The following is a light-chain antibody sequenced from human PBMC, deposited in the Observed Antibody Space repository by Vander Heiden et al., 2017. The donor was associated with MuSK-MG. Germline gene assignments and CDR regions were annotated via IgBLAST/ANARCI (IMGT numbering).Light chain of an antibody. CDR1: SLRSYS. J-gene: IGLJ1*01. V-gene: IGLV3-19*01. CDR3: NSRDSSGNQLRI. CDR2: DKN. Sequence: SSELTQDPPVSVALGQTVRITCQGDSLRSYSASWYQQKPGQAPVLVIFDKNSRASGIPGRISGSRSGKTSSLVHPGAQAEDEADYYCNSRDSSGNQLRIFGTGTKVTVL.